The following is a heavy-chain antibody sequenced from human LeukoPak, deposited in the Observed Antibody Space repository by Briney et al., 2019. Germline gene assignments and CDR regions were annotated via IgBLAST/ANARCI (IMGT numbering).Heavy chain of an antibody. CDR2: INTDGRST. Sequence: GGSLRLSCAASGFTFSSYWMHWVRQVPGKGLVWVARINTDGRSTSYADSVQGRFTISRDNAKNTVYLQMNSLRAEDTALYYCASQAYSSSPSAGYWGQGTLVTVSS. J-gene: IGHJ4*02. CDR1: GFTFSSYW. D-gene: IGHD6-6*01. CDR3: ASQAYSSSPSAGY. V-gene: IGHV3-74*01.